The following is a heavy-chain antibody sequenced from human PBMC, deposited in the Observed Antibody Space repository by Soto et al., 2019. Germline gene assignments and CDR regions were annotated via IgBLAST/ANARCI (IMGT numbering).Heavy chain of an antibody. V-gene: IGHV4-34*01. Sequence: SETLSLTCTVSGGSISSYYWSWIRQPPGKGLEWIGEINHSGSTNYNPSLKSRVTISVDTSKNQFSLKLSSVTAADTAVYYCARPVDTAMVTGFPHDAFDIWAQGTMVTVSS. CDR2: INHSGST. D-gene: IGHD5-18*01. J-gene: IGHJ3*02. CDR3: ARPVDTAMVTGFPHDAFDI. CDR1: GGSISSYY.